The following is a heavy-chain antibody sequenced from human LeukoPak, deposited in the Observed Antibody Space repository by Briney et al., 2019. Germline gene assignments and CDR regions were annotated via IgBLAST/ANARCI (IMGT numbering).Heavy chain of an antibody. V-gene: IGHV4-59*01. D-gene: IGHD6-19*01. CDR2: IYYSGST. J-gene: IGHJ4*02. CDR3: AATIAVAAHGVDY. CDR1: GGSITTYY. Sequence: SETLSLTCTVSGGSITTYYWSWIRQPPGKGLEWIGYIYYSGSTNYNPSLKSRVTISVDTSKNQFSLKLSSVTAADTAVYYCAATIAVAAHGVDYWGQGTLVTVSS.